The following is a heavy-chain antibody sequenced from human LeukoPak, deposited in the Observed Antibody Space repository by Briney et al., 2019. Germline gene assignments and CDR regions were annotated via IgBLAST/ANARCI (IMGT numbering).Heavy chain of an antibody. V-gene: IGHV4-39*01. Sequence: SSETLSLTCTVSGGSISSSSYYWGWIRQPPGRGLERIGSIYYSGSTYYNPSLKSRVTISVDTSKNQFSLKLSSVTAADTAVYYCARHSPCYYGSGSSPVDPWGQGTLVTVSS. CDR1: GGSISSSSYY. CDR3: ARHSPCYYGSGSSPVDP. J-gene: IGHJ5*02. D-gene: IGHD3-10*01. CDR2: IYYSGST.